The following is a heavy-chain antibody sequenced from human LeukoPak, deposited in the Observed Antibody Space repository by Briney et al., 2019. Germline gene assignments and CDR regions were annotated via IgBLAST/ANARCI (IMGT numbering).Heavy chain of an antibody. J-gene: IGHJ6*02. CDR1: GGSFSGYY. Sequence: SETLSLTCAVYGGSFSGYYWSWIRQPPGKGLEWIGEINHSGSTNYNPSLKSRVTISVDTSKNQFSLKLSSVTAADTAVYYCARGLIVVVPAATFKGRDYYYGMDVWGQGTTVTVSS. CDR2: INHSGST. V-gene: IGHV4-34*01. CDR3: ARGLIVVVPAATFKGRDYYYGMDV. D-gene: IGHD2-2*01.